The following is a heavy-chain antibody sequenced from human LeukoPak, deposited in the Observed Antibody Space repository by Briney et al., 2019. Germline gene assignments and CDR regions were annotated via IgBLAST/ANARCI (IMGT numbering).Heavy chain of an antibody. D-gene: IGHD6-13*01. CDR1: GFTFSNYE. V-gene: IGHV3-48*03. CDR2: ISNFGDII. CDR3: AKDATPALGTVYMDV. Sequence: GGSLRLSCAASGFTFSNYEMNWVRQAPGKGREWISHISNFGDIIHYADSVEGRFTISRDNDKNSIYLQMNSLRAEDTAVYYCAKDATPALGTVYMDVWGKGTTVTISS. J-gene: IGHJ6*03.